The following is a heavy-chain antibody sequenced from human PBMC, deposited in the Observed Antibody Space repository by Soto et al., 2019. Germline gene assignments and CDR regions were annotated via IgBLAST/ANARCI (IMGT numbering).Heavy chain of an antibody. Sequence: GASVKVSCKASGGTFSSYAISWVRQAPGQGLEWMGGIIPIFGTANYAQKFQGRVTITADESTSTAYMELSSLRSEDTAVYYCARDTSVTTVTIDYYYYYGMDVWGQGTTLTVSS. D-gene: IGHD4-17*01. CDR2: IIPIFGTA. J-gene: IGHJ6*02. V-gene: IGHV1-69*13. CDR3: ARDTSVTTVTIDYYYYYGMDV. CDR1: GGTFSSYA.